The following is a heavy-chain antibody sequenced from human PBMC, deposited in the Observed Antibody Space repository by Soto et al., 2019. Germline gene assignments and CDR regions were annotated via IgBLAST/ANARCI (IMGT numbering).Heavy chain of an antibody. J-gene: IGHJ4*02. CDR3: ARDGTLYDSSAYYYLY. CDR2: ITPMFGTP. D-gene: IGHD3-22*01. CDR1: GGTFSSYT. Sequence: QLQLVQAGAEVKKPGSSVKVSCKAAGGTFSSYTITWVRQDPGQGLEWMGGITPMFGTPNYAQKFQGRVTITADESTSTAYMELSSLRSEDTAMYFCARDGTLYDSSAYYYLYWGQGTLVTVSS. V-gene: IGHV1-69*01.